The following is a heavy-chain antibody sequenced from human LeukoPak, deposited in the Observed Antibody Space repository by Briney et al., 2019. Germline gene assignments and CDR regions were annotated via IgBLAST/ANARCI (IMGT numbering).Heavy chain of an antibody. CDR3: ARGCLQPDY. CDR1: GFNFRNYA. V-gene: IGHV3-23*03. J-gene: IGHJ4*02. D-gene: IGHD5-24*01. Sequence: GGSLRLSCAGSGFNFRNYAMSWVRRAPGEGLEWVSGFDNDGTTTYFADSVRGRFSVSRDNSKNTLYLQMNSLRAEDTAVYYCARGCLQPDYWGQGTLVTVSS. CDR2: FDNDGTTT.